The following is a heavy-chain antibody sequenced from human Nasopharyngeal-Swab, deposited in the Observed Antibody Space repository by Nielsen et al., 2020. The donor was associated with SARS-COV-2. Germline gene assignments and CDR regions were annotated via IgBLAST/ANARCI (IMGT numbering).Heavy chain of an antibody. D-gene: IGHD3-3*01. V-gene: IGHV3-69-1*01. CDR2: ISSSTYI. CDR3: ARSPYYDFWSGYYTRFDY. Sequence: VRQAPGKGLEWVSSISSSTYIYYADSVKGRFTVSRDNAKNSLYLQMSSLRTEDAAVCYCARSPYYDFWSGYYTRFDYWGRGTLVTVSS. J-gene: IGHJ4*02.